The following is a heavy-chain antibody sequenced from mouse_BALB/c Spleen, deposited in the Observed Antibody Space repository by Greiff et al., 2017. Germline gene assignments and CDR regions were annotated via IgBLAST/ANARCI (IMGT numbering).Heavy chain of an antibody. CDR1: GFTFSDFY. J-gene: IGHJ3*01. CDR2: SRNKANDYTT. D-gene: IGHD1-1*02. Sequence: EVHLVESGGGLVQPGGSLRLSCATSGFTFSDFYMEWVRQPPGKRLEWIAASRNKANDYTTEYSASVKGRFIISRDTSKSILYLQMNALRAEDTAIYCCARDAGWAWFAYWGQGTLVTVSA. CDR3: ARDAGWAWFAY. V-gene: IGHV7-1*02.